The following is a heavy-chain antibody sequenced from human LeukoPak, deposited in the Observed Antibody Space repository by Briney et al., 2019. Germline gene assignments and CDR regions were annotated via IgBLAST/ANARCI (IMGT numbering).Heavy chain of an antibody. CDR1: GFTFSSYS. CDR3: TRRLHIFDY. Sequence: AGGSLRLSCAASGFTFSSYSMNWVRQTPGKGLEWISYISSSSDTIYYADSVKGRFTISRDNAKNSLYLQMHSLRGEDTAIYYCTRRLHIFDYWGQGTLVTVSS. V-gene: IGHV3-48*01. J-gene: IGHJ4*02. CDR2: ISSSSDTI. D-gene: IGHD4-11*01.